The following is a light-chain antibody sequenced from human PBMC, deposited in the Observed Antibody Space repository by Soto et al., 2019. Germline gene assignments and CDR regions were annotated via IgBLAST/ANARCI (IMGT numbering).Light chain of an antibody. CDR2: GAS. Sequence: EIVLTQSPGTLSLSPGERATLSCRASQSVSSSYLAWYQQKPGQAPRLLIYGASSRATGIPDRFSGSGSGTDFTITISRLEPEDFAVYYCQQYGRSPLTFGPGTKVDIE. CDR3: QQYGRSPLT. CDR1: QSVSSSY. J-gene: IGKJ3*01. V-gene: IGKV3-20*01.